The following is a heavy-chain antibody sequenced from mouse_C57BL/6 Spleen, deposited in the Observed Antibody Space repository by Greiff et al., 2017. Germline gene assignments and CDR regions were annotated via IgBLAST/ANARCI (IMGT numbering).Heavy chain of an antibody. D-gene: IGHD2-12*01. V-gene: IGHV1-9*01. CDR2: ILPGSGST. CDR3: ARSDGGVTRGYFDY. Sequence: QVQLKQSGAELMKPGASVKLSCKATGYTFTGYWIEWVKQRPGHGLEWIGEILPGSGSTNYNEKFKGKATFTADTSSTTAYMQLSSLTTEGSAIYDCARSDGGVTRGYFDYWGQGTTLTVSS. J-gene: IGHJ2*01. CDR1: GYTFTGYW.